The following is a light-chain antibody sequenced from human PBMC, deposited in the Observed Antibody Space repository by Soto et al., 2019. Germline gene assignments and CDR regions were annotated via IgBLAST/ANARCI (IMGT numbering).Light chain of an antibody. J-gene: IGKJ1*01. CDR2: EAS. CDR1: RSVFAY. Sequence: EIVLTQSPATLSLSPGQRATLSGKASRSVFAYIAWYQQKPGQAPRLLIYEASIRATGVPARFSGSGSGTDFTLTISSLGPEDFAVYYCQQYGTSPWTFGQGTKVEIK. CDR3: QQYGTSPWT. V-gene: IGKV3-11*01.